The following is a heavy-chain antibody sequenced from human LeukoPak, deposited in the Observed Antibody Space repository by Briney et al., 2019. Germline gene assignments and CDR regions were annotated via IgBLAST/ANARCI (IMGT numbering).Heavy chain of an antibody. J-gene: IGHJ5*02. D-gene: IGHD3-10*01. CDR1: GGSISSSTYY. CDR2: VSYTGNT. Sequence: SETLSLTCTVSGGSISSSTYYWGWIRQPPGKGLEWIGSVSYTGNTYYNPSLKSRVTISVDTSKNQFSLKLSSVTAADTAVYYCARLRAVYYYGSWGQGTLVTVSS. CDR3: ARLRAVYYYGS. V-gene: IGHV4-39*01.